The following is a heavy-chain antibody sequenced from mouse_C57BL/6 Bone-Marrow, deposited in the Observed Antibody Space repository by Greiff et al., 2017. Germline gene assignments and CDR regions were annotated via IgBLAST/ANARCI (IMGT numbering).Heavy chain of an antibody. CDR3: TSYYYGTPFAY. Sequence: EVQLQQSGAELVRPGASVKLSCTASGFNIKDAYMPWVKQRPEQGLEWIGWIDPENGDTEYASKFQGKATIAADTSSNTAYLQLSSLTSEDTAVYYCTSYYYGTPFAYWGQGTLVTVSA. CDR1: GFNIKDAY. J-gene: IGHJ3*01. V-gene: IGHV14-4*01. CDR2: IDPENGDT. D-gene: IGHD1-1*01.